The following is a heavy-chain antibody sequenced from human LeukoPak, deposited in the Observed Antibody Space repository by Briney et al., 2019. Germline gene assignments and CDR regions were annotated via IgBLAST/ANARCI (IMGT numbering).Heavy chain of an antibody. CDR2: INHSGST. D-gene: IGHD3-10*01. CDR1: GGSFSGYY. V-gene: IGHV4-34*01. J-gene: IGHJ5*01. Sequence: PSETLSLTCAVYGGSFSGYYWSWIRQPPGKGLEWIGEINHSGSTNYNPSLKSRVTISVDTSKNQFSLKLSSVTAADTAVYYCARQPKSCTPGVFITGKACWFDSWGQGTLVTVSS. CDR3: ARQPKSCTPGVFITGKACWFDS.